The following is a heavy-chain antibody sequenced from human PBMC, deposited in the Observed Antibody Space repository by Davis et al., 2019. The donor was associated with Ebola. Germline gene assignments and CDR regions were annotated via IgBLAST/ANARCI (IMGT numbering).Heavy chain of an antibody. D-gene: IGHD6-19*01. CDR1: GYTFTSYA. V-gene: IGHV1-3*01. CDR2: INAGNGNT. J-gene: IGHJ6*02. Sequence: ASVKVSCKASGYTFTSYAMHWVRQAPGQRLEWMGWINAGNGNTKYSQKFQGRVTITRDTSASTAYMELSSLRSEDTAVYYCARGSSGWYSYYYYGMDVWGQGTTVTVSS. CDR3: ARGSSGWYSYYYYGMDV.